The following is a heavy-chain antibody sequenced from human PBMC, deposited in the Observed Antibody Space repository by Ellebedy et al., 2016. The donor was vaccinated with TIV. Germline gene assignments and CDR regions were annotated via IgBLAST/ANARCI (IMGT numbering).Heavy chain of an antibody. CDR1: GYTFTGYY. J-gene: IGHJ6*02. D-gene: IGHD1-14*01. CDR2: FDPEDGET. Sequence: ASVKVSCKASGYTFTGYYMHWVRQAPGKGLEWMGGFDPEDGETIYAQKFQGRVTMTEDTSTDTAYMELSSLRSEDTAVYYCATVKTPFTTDYYYYGMDVWGQGTTVTVSS. V-gene: IGHV1-24*01. CDR3: ATVKTPFTTDYYYYGMDV.